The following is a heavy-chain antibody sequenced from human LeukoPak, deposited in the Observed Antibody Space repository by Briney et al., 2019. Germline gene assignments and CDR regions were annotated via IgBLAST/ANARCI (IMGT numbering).Heavy chain of an antibody. D-gene: IGHD3-3*01. J-gene: IGHJ4*02. CDR2: ISYSGSA. Sequence: PSETLSLTCNVSGASVTSHYWSWIRQPPGKGLEWIGYISYSGSAIYNPTLKSRVTISVDTTKNQFFLKLISLTPADTAVYSCARNFWSGYSLDWGQGTLVTVSS. CDR1: GASVTSHY. CDR3: ARNFWSGYSLD. V-gene: IGHV4-59*02.